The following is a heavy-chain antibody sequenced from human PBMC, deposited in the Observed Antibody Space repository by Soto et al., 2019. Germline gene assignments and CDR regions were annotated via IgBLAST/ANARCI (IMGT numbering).Heavy chain of an antibody. J-gene: IGHJ5*02. V-gene: IGHV1-69*06. CDR2: IVPVFNSP. D-gene: IGHD3-16*01. CDR1: GGTLTTHG. Sequence: QVQLVQSGNEVKQPGSSVKISCKASGGTLTTHGIIWVRQAPGQGLEWMGGIVPVFNSPKYAQKFQGRLTITADRPTNSVYMELSSLTSEDTATYYCARDPPRADFVLNWFGPWAQGTLVTVSS. CDR3: ARDPPRADFVLNWFGP.